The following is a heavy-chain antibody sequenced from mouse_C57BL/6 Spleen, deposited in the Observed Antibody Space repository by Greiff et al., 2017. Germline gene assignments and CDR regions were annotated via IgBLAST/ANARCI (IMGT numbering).Heavy chain of an antibody. CDR2: IDPSDSYT. Sequence: QVQLQQPGAELVMPGASVKLSCKASGYTFTSYWMHWVKQRPGQGLEWIGEIDPSDSYTNYNQKFKGKSTLTVDKSSSTAYMQLSSLTSEDSAVYYCARGIITTVSRYFDVWGTGTTVTVSS. J-gene: IGHJ1*03. CDR1: GYTFTSYW. D-gene: IGHD1-1*01. V-gene: IGHV1-69*01. CDR3: ARGIITTVSRYFDV.